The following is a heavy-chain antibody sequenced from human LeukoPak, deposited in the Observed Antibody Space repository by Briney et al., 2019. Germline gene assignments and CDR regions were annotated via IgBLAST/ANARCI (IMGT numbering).Heavy chain of an antibody. Sequence: GGSLRLSCAASGFTFSNYWMHWVRQAPGKGLVWVSRINSDGSSTSSADSVKGRFTISRDNAKNTLFLQMNSLRAEDTAVYYCARDRRSYYDSSGYYHAVDYWGQGTLVTVSS. CDR1: GFTFSNYW. CDR3: ARDRRSYYDSSGYYHAVDY. V-gene: IGHV3-74*01. D-gene: IGHD3-22*01. CDR2: INSDGSST. J-gene: IGHJ4*02.